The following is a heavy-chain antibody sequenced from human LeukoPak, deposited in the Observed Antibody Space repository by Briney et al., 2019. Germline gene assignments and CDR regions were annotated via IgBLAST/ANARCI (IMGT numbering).Heavy chain of an antibody. CDR3: ARDDFGDYVPFDY. CDR2: MNPNSGNT. V-gene: IGHV1-8*01. CDR1: GYTFTSYD. Sequence: GASVKVSCKASGYTFTSYDINWVRQATGQGLEWMGWMNPNSGNTGYAQKFQGRVTMTRNTSISTAYMELSRLRSDDTAVYYCARDDFGDYVPFDYWGQGTLVTVSS. J-gene: IGHJ4*02. D-gene: IGHD4-17*01.